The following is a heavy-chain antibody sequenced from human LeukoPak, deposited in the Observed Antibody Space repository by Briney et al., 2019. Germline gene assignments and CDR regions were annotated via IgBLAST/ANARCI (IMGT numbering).Heavy chain of an antibody. J-gene: IGHJ6*03. CDR2: INHSGST. V-gene: IGHV4-34*01. CDR1: GGSFSDYY. CDR3: ARSKNSGWTRKKYYYYMDV. D-gene: IGHD6-19*01. Sequence: SETLSLTCAVYGGSFSDYYWSWIRQPPGKGLEWIGEINHSGSTNYNPSLKSRVTISVDTSKNQFSLKLSSVTAADTAVYYCARSKNSGWTRKKYYYYMDVWGKGTTVTISS.